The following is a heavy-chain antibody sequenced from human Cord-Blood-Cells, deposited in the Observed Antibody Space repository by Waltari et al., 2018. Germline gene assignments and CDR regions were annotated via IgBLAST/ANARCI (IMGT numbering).Heavy chain of an antibody. V-gene: IGHV4-34*01. CDR2: INHSGST. CDR3: ARVVPRYYYYGMDV. CDR1: GGSFSGYY. J-gene: IGHJ6*02. Sequence: QVQLQQWGAPPWKPSERLSLTCAVCGGSFSGYYWSWIRQPPGKGLEWIGEINHSGSTNYNPSLKSRVTISVDTSKNQFSLKLSSVTAADTALYYCARVVPRYYYYGMDVWGQGP. D-gene: IGHD6-6*01.